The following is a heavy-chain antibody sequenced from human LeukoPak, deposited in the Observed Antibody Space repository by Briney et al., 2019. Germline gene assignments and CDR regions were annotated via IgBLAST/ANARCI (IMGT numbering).Heavy chain of an antibody. J-gene: IGHJ4*02. CDR1: GFTFSSYS. V-gene: IGHV3-21*01. CDR2: ISSSSSYI. D-gene: IGHD3-22*01. CDR3: ARGPPYLGIFQPFYHDSSGYYY. Sequence: GGSLRLSCAASGFTFSSYSMNWVRQAPGKGLEWVSSISSSSSYIYYADSVKGRFTISRDNAKNSLYLQMNSLRAEDTAVYYCARGPPYLGIFQPFYHDSSGYYYWGQGTLVTVSS.